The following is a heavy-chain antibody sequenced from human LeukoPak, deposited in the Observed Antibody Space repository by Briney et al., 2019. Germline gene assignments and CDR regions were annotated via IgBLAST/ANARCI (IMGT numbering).Heavy chain of an antibody. J-gene: IGHJ4*02. CDR3: ARHGPRYSSSWYLVY. D-gene: IGHD6-13*01. CDR1: GGSISSSSYY. CDR2: IYYSGST. V-gene: IGHV4-39*01. Sequence: SETLSLTCTVSGGSISSSSYYWGWIRQPPGTGLEWLGSIYYSGSTYYNPSLKSRVTISVDTSKNQFSLKLSSVTAADTAVYYCARHGPRYSSSWYLVYWGQGTLVTVSS.